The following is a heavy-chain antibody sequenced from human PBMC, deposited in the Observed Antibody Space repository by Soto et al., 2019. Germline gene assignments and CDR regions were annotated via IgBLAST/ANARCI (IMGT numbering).Heavy chain of an antibody. CDR1: GYTFTSYG. CDR3: ARDGSGSYYNAHFDY. D-gene: IGHD3-10*01. J-gene: IGHJ4*02. CDR2: ISAYNGNT. V-gene: IGHV1-18*01. Sequence: ASVKVSCKASGYTFTSYGISWVRQAPGQGLEWMGWISAYNGNTNYAQKLQGRVTMTTDTSTSTAYMELRSLRSDDTAVYYCARDGSGSYYNAHFDYWGQGTLVTVSS.